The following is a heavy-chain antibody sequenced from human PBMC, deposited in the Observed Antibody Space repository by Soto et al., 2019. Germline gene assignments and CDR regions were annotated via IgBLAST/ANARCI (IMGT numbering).Heavy chain of an antibody. CDR1: GFTFRTYA. V-gene: IGHV3-30-3*01. CDR2: ISYDGNNE. CDR3: ARVHYYDTSGPLL. Sequence: GGSLRLSCAASGFTFRTYAMHWVRQAPGKGLEWVATISYDGNNEYYGDSVKGRFTVSRDDSKNTLYLQLNSLRMEDTAMYYCARVHYYDTSGPLLWGQGTQVTVSS. J-gene: IGHJ4*02. D-gene: IGHD3-22*01.